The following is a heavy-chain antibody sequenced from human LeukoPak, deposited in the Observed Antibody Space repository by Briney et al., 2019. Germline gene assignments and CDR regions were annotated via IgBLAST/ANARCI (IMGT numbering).Heavy chain of an antibody. V-gene: IGHV3-23*01. D-gene: IGHD1-26*01. J-gene: IGHJ4*02. CDR1: GFTFSSYA. CDR2: ISGSGGST. CDR3: AKVHSRWELLGDFDY. Sequence: PGGSLRLSCAASGFTFSSYAMSWVRQAPGKGLEWVSAISGSGGSTYYADSVKGRFTISRDNSKNTPYLQMNSLRADDTAVYYCAKVHSRWELLGDFDYWGQGNLVTVSS.